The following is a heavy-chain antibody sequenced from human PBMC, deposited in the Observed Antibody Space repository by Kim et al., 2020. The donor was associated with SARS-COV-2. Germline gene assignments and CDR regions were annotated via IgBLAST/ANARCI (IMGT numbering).Heavy chain of an antibody. CDR3: AREGDIVVVTATFDY. Sequence: DSVKGRFTISRDNAKNSLYLQMNSRRAEDTAVYYCAREGDIVVVTATFDYWGQGTLVTVSS. J-gene: IGHJ4*02. V-gene: IGHV3-7*03. D-gene: IGHD2-21*02.